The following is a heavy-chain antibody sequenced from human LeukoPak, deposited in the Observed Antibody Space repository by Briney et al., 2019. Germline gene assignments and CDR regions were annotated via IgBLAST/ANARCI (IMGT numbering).Heavy chain of an antibody. J-gene: IGHJ4*02. D-gene: IGHD6-13*01. CDR2: ISGSGGST. CDR1: GLTFSSYA. Sequence: PGGSLRLSCAASGLTFSSYAMSWVRQAPGKGLEWVSAISGSGGSTYYADSVKGRFTISRDNSKNTLYLQMNSLRAEDTAVYYCAKAPQQLENFDYWGQGTLVTVSS. V-gene: IGHV3-23*01. CDR3: AKAPQQLENFDY.